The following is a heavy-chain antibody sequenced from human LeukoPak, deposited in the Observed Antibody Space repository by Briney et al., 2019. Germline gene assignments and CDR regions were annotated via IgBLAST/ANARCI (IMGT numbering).Heavy chain of an antibody. CDR3: ARGSGSPPIRRGY. CDR1: GYTFTGYY. V-gene: IGHV1-2*02. Sequence: GASVKVSCKASGYTFTGYYMHWVRQAPGQGLEWMGWINPNSGGTNYAQRFQGRVTMTRDTSISTAYMELSRLRSDDTAVYYCARGSGSPPIRRGYWGQGTLVTVSS. D-gene: IGHD3-10*01. J-gene: IGHJ4*02. CDR2: INPNSGGT.